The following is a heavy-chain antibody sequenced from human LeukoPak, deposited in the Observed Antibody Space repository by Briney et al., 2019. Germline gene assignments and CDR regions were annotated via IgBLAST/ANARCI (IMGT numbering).Heavy chain of an antibody. CDR3: AAGDIAAAGTVP. CDR1: GFTFTSSA. Sequence: TSVKVSCKASGFTFTSSAMQWVRQARGQRLEWIGWIVVGSGNTNYAQKFQERVTITRDMSTSTAYVELSSLRSEDTAVYYCAAGDIAAAGTVPWGQGTLVTVSS. J-gene: IGHJ5*01. D-gene: IGHD6-13*01. CDR2: IVVGSGNT. V-gene: IGHV1-58*02.